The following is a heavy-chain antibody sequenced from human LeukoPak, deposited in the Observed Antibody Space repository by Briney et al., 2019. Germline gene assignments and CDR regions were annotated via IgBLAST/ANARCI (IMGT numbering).Heavy chain of an antibody. CDR1: GYTFTSYD. CDR2: MNPNSGNT. Sequence: GASVKVSCKASGYTFTSYDINWVRQATGQGLEWMGWMNPNSGNTGYAQKLQGRVTVTRDTSISTAYMELSSLRSEDTAVYYCARGPTEVSGSYRWFDPWGQGTLVTVSS. CDR3: ARGPTEVSGSYRWFDP. V-gene: IGHV1-8*01. D-gene: IGHD1-26*01. J-gene: IGHJ5*02.